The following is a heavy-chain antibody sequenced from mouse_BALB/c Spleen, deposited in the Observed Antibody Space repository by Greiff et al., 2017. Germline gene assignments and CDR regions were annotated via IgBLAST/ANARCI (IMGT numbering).Heavy chain of an antibody. D-gene: IGHD1-1*01. CDR3: ASLRLFAY. V-gene: IGHV5-9*03. CDR1: GFTFSSYT. CDR2: ISSGGGNT. Sequence: EVKLVESGGGLVKPGGSLKLSCAASGFTFSSYTMSWVRQTPEKRLEWVATISSGGGNTYYPDSVKGRFTISRDNAKNNLYLQMSSLRSEDTALYYCASLRLFAYWGQGTLVTVSA. J-gene: IGHJ3*01.